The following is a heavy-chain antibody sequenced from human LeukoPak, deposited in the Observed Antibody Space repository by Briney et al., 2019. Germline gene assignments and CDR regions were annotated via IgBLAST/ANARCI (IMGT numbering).Heavy chain of an antibody. D-gene: IGHD3-10*01. J-gene: IGHJ4*02. CDR2: IKEDGSEK. CDR3: ARDLYYFGSGSHEKWAY. CDR1: GLTFSSYW. Sequence: GGSLRLSCAASGLTFSSYWMSWVRHAPGKGLEWVANIKEDGSEKYHVDSVKGRFTISRDNAKNSLYLQLNSLRAEDTAVYYCARDLYYFGSGSHEKWAYWGQGTLVIVSS. V-gene: IGHV3-7*04.